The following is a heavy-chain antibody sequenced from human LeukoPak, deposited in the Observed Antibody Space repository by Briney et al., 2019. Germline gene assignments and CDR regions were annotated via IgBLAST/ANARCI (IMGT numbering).Heavy chain of an antibody. D-gene: IGHD3-22*01. CDR1: GFTFRRHA. CDR3: AKWGPHYYDSSGSDY. J-gene: IGHJ4*02. V-gene: IGHV3-30-3*01. CDR2: ISYDGSDK. Sequence: GGSLRLSCAASGFTFRRHALHWVRQAPGKGLEWVAVISYDGSDKYYEESVKGRFTISRDNSKNTLYLQMNSLRAEDTAVYYCAKWGPHYYDSSGSDYWGQGTLVTVSS.